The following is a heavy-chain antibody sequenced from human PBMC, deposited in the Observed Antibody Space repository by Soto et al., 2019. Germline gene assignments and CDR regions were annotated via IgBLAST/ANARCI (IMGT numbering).Heavy chain of an antibody. CDR3: AKGYYDLLTGSYGATF. D-gene: IGHD3-9*01. CDR1: GFTFSSYS. CDR2: ISGGGGTT. J-gene: IGHJ4*02. Sequence: PGGSLRLSCAASGFTFSSYSMTWVRQAPGKGLEWVSTISGGGGTTYFADSVKGRFTISRDNSKNTLYLQLNSLRAEDTAVYYCAKGYYDLLTGSYGATFWGQGTLVTVSS. V-gene: IGHV3-23*01.